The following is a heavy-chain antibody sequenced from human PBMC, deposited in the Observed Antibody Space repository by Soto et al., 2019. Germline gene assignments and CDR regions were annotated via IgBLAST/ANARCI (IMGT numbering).Heavy chain of an antibody. Sequence: ASVKVSCKASGYTFTSYAMHWVRQAPGQRLEWMGWINAGNGNTKYSQKFQGRVTITRDTSASTAYMELSSLRSEDTAVYYCATSPVGATYYFDYWGQGTLVTVSS. CDR2: INAGNGNT. CDR1: GYTFTSYA. V-gene: IGHV1-3*01. CDR3: ATSPVGATYYFDY. D-gene: IGHD1-26*01. J-gene: IGHJ4*02.